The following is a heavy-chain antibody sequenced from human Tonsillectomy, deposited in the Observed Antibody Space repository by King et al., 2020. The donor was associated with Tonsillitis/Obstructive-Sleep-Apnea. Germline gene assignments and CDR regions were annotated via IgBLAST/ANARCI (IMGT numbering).Heavy chain of an antibody. CDR2: IRSKAYGETT. CDR1: GFTFGDYA. V-gene: IGHV3-49*04. D-gene: IGHD6-6*01. Sequence: VQLVESGGGLVQPGRSLRLSCTASGFTFGDYAMSWVRQAPGKGLEWVGFIRSKAYGETTEYAASGNGRFTITRDDYKSIAYMQMNRLKTEDTAVYYCTRGARPYAFDMWGQGTMVTVSS. CDR3: TRGARPYAFDM. J-gene: IGHJ3*02.